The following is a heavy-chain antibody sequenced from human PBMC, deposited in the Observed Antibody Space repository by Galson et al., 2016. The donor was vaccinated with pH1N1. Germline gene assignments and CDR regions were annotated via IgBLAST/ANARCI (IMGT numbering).Heavy chain of an antibody. CDR3: AKDKGSSRHDDY. CDR1: GFSFSSYA. J-gene: IGHJ4*02. CDR2: ITSGGNT. Sequence: SLRLSCAASGFSFSSYAMSWVRQAPGKGLQWVSSITSGGNTYYADSVKGRFTISRDNSKQTLYLQMNSLRAEDAAVYLCAKDKGSSRHDDYWGQGTRVTVSS. V-gene: IGHV3-23*01. D-gene: IGHD6-13*01.